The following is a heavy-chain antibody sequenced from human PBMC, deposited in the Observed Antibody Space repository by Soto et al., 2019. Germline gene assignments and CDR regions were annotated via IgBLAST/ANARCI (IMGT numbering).Heavy chain of an antibody. J-gene: IGHJ6*02. Sequence: SETLSLTCTVSGGSISGYYWSWIRQPPGKGLEWIGYIYYSGSTNYNPSLKSRVTISVDTSKNQFSLRLSSVTAADTAVYYCARDLFYYCGTDRYLLYFCGQGSSVTGSS. V-gene: IGHV4-59*01. D-gene: IGHD2-21*02. CDR1: GGSISGYY. CDR3: ARDLFYYCGTDRYLLYF. CDR2: IYYSGST.